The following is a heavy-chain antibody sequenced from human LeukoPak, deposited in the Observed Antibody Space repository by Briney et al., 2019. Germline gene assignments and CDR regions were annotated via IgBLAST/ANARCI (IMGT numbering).Heavy chain of an antibody. Sequence: ASVKVSCKASGYTFTGYYMHWVRQAPGQGLEWMGWINPNSGGTNYAQKFQGRVTITADKSTSTAYMELSSLRSEDTAVYYCARDELRNDLHYWGQGTLVTVSS. J-gene: IGHJ4*02. D-gene: IGHD1-1*01. CDR3: ARDELRNDLHY. V-gene: IGHV1-2*02. CDR2: INPNSGGT. CDR1: GYTFTGYY.